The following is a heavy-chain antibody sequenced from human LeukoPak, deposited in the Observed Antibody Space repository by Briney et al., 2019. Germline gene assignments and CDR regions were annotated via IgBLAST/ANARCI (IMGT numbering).Heavy chain of an antibody. V-gene: IGHV3-23*01. CDR2: MSGSGDRT. J-gene: IGHJ4*02. CDR1: GFTFSRKG. Sequence: GGTLRLSCTASGFTFSRKGMSWVRQAPGKGLEWVSGMSGSGDRTYYADSVKGRFTISRDNSKNTLYLQMNSLRAEDTAVYYCAKASAMIVVVSKHFDYWGQGTLVTVSS. D-gene: IGHD3-22*01. CDR3: AKASAMIVVVSKHFDY.